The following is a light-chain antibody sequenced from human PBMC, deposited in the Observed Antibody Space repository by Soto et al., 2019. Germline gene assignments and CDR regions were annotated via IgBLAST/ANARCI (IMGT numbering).Light chain of an antibody. CDR3: SSYTSGSSYV. V-gene: IGLV2-14*01. CDR1: SSDVGGYNY. Sequence: ALTHPASVSGSPGQSITISCTGTSSDVGGYNYVSWYQQHPGKAPKLMIYEVSNRPSGVSNRFSGSKSGNTASLTISGLQAEDEADYYCSSYTSGSSYVFGTGTKVTVL. J-gene: IGLJ1*01. CDR2: EVS.